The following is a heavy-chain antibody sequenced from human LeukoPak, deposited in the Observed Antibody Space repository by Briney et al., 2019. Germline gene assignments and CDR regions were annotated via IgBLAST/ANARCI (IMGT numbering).Heavy chain of an antibody. CDR1: GFTFSSYA. V-gene: IGHV3-30*04. CDR3: AKGTQDGYDY. Sequence: PGGSLRLSCAASGFTFSSYAMHWVRQAPGKGLEWVAVISYDGSNKYYADSVKGRFTISRDNSKNTLYLQMYNLRAEDTALYYCAKGTQDGYDYWGQGTLVTVSS. CDR2: ISYDGSNK. D-gene: IGHD5-24*01. J-gene: IGHJ4*02.